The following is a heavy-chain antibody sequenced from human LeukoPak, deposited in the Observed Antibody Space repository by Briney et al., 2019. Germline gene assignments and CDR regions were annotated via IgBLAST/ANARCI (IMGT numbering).Heavy chain of an antibody. D-gene: IGHD3-16*01. Sequence: ASVKVSCKASGSSLSDYYMHWVRHAPGQGLEWMGWINPDSGDTKYAQNLQGRVTLTSDTSINTAYMELSSLRSDDTAVYFCARVVSGGVIWAYWGQGTLVTVSS. CDR3: ARVVSGGVIWAY. CDR2: INPDSGDT. V-gene: IGHV1-2*02. J-gene: IGHJ4*02. CDR1: GSSLSDYY.